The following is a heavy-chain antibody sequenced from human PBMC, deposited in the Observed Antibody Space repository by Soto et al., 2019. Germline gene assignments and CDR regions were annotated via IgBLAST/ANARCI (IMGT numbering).Heavy chain of an antibody. J-gene: IGHJ4*02. Sequence: EVPLVESGGGLVQPGGSLRLSCAASGFTFSSYWMSWVRQAPGKGLEWVANINQDVSVKYSVDSVKGRFTISRDNAKNSLYLQMNSLRAEDTAVYYCAKVSYNSWSIDYWGQGTLVTVSS. CDR3: AKVSYNSWSIDY. V-gene: IGHV3-7*01. D-gene: IGHD6-6*01. CDR2: INQDVSVK. CDR1: GFTFSSYW.